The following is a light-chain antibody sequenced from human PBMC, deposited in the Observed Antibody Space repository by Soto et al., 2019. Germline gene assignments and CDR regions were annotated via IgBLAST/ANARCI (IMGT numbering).Light chain of an antibody. V-gene: IGKV3D-20*01. CDR2: AAS. CDR3: QQYGSSPGT. J-gene: IGKJ1*01. CDR1: HNIERW. Sequence: TKSPANRCASVGDRVTLPCRASHNIERWMAWYQQKRGRAPSLLIFAASSRATGIPDRFSGSGSGTDFTLTISRLEPEDFAVYYCQQYGSSPGTFGQGTKVDIK.